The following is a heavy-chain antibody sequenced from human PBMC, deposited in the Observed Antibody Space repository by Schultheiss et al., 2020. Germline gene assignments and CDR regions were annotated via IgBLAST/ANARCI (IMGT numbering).Heavy chain of an antibody. D-gene: IGHD2-2*01. V-gene: IGHV4-59*08. CDR1: GGSISSYY. Sequence: SETLSLTCTVSGGSISSYYWSWIRQPPGKGLEWIGYIYYSGSTNYNPSLNSRVTISVDTSKNQFSLKLSSVTAADTAVYYCARQRLGYCSSTICPRRNYYYYGMDVWGQGTTVNVSS. CDR3: ARQRLGYCSSTICPRRNYYYYGMDV. J-gene: IGHJ6*02. CDR2: IYYSGST.